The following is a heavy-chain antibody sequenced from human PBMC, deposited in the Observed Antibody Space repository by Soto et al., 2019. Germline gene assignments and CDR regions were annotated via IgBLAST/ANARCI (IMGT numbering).Heavy chain of an antibody. V-gene: IGHV3-23*01. CDR3: AILVVGATRFSRRFNGVDS. Sequence: EVQLLESGGGLVQPGGSLRLSCAASGFTFSSYAMSWVRQAPGKGLEWVSGISGSGGSTYYADPVTGRFTISRDNARKTHDLQMNTLRAEYTALYYCAILVVGATRFSRRFNGVDSWGQGTLVTVSS. CDR2: ISGSGGST. D-gene: IGHD2-15*01. CDR1: GFTFSSYA. J-gene: IGHJ4*02.